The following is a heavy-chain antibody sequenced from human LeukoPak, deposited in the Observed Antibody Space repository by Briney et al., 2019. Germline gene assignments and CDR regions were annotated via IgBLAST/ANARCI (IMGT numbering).Heavy chain of an antibody. CDR1: GFTFSDCA. V-gene: IGHV3-23*01. CDR3: AKDDSGGYFPDF. J-gene: IGHJ4*02. D-gene: IGHD3-22*01. CDR2: IGADADSA. Sequence: PGGSLRLSCAASGFTFSDCAMTWVRQAPGKGLEWVSAIGADADSAYYADSVKGRFTISRDDSKNTLYLQMNSLRAEDTALYYCAKDDSGGYFPDFWGRGTLVTVSS.